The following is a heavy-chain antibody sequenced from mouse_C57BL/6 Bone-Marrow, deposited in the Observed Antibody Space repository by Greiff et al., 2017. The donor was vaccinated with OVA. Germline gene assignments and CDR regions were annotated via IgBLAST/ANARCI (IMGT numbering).Heavy chain of an antibody. CDR2: IYPGDGDT. CDR3: AQVIQQAN. CDR1: GYAFSSSW. V-gene: IGHV1-82*01. D-gene: IGHD2-1*01. Sequence: VQLQQSGPELVKPGASVKISCKASGYAFSSSWMNWVKQRPGKGLEWIGRIYPGDGDTNYNGKFKGKATLTADKSSSTAYMQLSSLTSEDSAVYFCAQVIQQANWGQGTLVTVSA. J-gene: IGHJ3*01.